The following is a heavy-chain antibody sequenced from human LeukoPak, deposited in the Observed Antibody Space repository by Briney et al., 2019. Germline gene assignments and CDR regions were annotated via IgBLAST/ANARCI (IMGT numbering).Heavy chain of an antibody. D-gene: IGHD3-22*01. J-gene: IGHJ4*02. CDR1: GFTFSSYA. Sequence: QTGGSLRLSCAASGFTFSSYAMHWVRQAPGMGLEWVAVISYDGSNKYYADSVKGRFTISRDNSKNTLYLQMNSLRAEDTAVYYCARAYYYDSSGYYPFDYWGQGTLVTVSS. CDR2: ISYDGSNK. CDR3: ARAYYYDSSGYYPFDY. V-gene: IGHV3-30*01.